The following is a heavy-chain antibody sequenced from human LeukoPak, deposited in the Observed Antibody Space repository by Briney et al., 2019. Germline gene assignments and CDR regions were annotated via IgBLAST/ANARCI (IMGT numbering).Heavy chain of an antibody. CDR2: ISYDGSNK. CDR1: GFTFSSYG. Sequence: GGSLRLSCAASGFTFSSYGMHWVRQAPGKGLEWVAVISYDGSNKYYADSVKGRFTISRDNSKNTLYLQMNSLRAEDTAVYYCARGLELRSSWYGGEFDYWGQGTLVTVSS. CDR3: ARGLELRSSWYGGEFDY. D-gene: IGHD6-13*01. J-gene: IGHJ4*02. V-gene: IGHV3-30*03.